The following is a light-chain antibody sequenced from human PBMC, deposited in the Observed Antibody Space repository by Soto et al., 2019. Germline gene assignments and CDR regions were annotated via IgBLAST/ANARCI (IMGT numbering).Light chain of an antibody. CDR3: SSDAGNYNYV. CDR1: SSDVGAYDH. Sequence: QSLLTQPPSASGSPGQSVTIPCTGTSSDVGAYDHVSWYQQHPGKAPKLIIYEVTKRPAGVPDRFSGSKSGNTASLTVSGLQAEDEADYYCSSDAGNYNYVFGTGTKVTVL. V-gene: IGLV2-8*01. CDR2: EVT. J-gene: IGLJ1*01.